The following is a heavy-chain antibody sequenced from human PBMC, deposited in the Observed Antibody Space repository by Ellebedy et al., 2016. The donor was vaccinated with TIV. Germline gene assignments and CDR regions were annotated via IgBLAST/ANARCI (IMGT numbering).Heavy chain of an antibody. CDR2: FYWDDDK. CDR3: AHSFRSSDWRYYFDY. CDR1: GFSLSTSGVG. D-gene: IGHD6-19*01. V-gene: IGHV2-5*02. Sequence: SGPTLVKPTQTLTLTCTFSGFSLSTSGVGVGWIRQPPGKALEWLALFYWDDDKRYSPFLKSRLTITKDTSKNQVVLTMTNMDPVDTATYYCAHSFRSSDWRYYFDYWGQGTLVTVSS. J-gene: IGHJ4*02.